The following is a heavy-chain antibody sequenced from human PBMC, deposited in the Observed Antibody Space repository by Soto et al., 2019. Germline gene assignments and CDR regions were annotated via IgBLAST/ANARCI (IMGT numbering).Heavy chain of an antibody. CDR2: IRSKAYGGTT. V-gene: IGHV3-49*03. D-gene: IGHD3-16*02. CDR1: GFTFGDYA. Sequence: GGSLRLSCTASGFTFGDYAMSWFRQAPGKGLEWVGFIRSKAYGGTTEYAASVKGRFTISRDDSKSIAYLQMNSLKTEDTAVYYCTREENLRYYDYIWGSYRYISRNFDYWGQGTLVTVSS. J-gene: IGHJ4*02. CDR3: TREENLRYYDYIWGSYRYISRNFDY.